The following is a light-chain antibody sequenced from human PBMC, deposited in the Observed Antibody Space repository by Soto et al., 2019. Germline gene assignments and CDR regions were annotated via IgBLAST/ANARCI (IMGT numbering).Light chain of an antibody. CDR3: QQHRNYPLT. V-gene: IGKV1-5*03. CDR1: HHIDAW. Sequence: IQMTQSPSTLSASVGDRVTITCRASHHIDAWLAWYQQKPGKAPKVLIYKASILESGVPSRFSGSGSGTEFTLTISSLQPDDSATYYCQQHRNYPLTVGGGTKVEIK. J-gene: IGKJ4*01. CDR2: KAS.